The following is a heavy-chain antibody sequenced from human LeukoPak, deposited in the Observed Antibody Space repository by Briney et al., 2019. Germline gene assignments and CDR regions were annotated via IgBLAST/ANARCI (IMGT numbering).Heavy chain of an antibody. J-gene: IGHJ5*02. Sequence: GGSLRLSCAASGFTFSSYSMNWVRQAPGKGLEWVSSISSSSSYIYYADSVKGRFTISRDNAKNSLYLQMNSLRAEDTAVYYCASESSSGYDILTGSWGQGTLVTVSP. CDR2: ISSSSSYI. CDR3: ASESSSGYDILTGS. V-gene: IGHV3-21*01. CDR1: GFTFSSYS. D-gene: IGHD3-9*01.